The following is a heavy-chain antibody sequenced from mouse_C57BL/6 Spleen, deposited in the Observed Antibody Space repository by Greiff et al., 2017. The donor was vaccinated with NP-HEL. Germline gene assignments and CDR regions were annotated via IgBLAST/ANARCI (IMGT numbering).Heavy chain of an antibody. CDR1: GFTFSSYA. Sequence: EVNVVESGGGLVKPGGSLKLSCAASGFTFSSYAMSWVRQTPEKRLEWVATISDGGSYTYYPDNVKGRFTISRDNAKNNLYLQMSHLKSEDTAMYYCAREGGYSGYFDVWGTGTTVTVSS. CDR3: AREGGYSGYFDV. J-gene: IGHJ1*03. V-gene: IGHV5-4*01. CDR2: ISDGGSYT. D-gene: IGHD2-3*01.